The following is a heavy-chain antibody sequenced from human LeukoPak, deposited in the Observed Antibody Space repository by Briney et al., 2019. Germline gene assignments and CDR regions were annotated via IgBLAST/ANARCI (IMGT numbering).Heavy chain of an antibody. CDR2: ISGSGGST. J-gene: IGHJ4*02. Sequence: GGSLRLSCVASGFTFSSYVMSWVRQAPGKGLEWVSAISGSGGSTYYADSVKGRFTISRDNSKNTLYLQMNSLRAEDTAVYYCAKDPRTGTPAPYDYWGQGTLVTVSS. CDR3: AKDPRTGTPAPYDY. V-gene: IGHV3-23*01. D-gene: IGHD1-1*01. CDR1: GFTFSSYV.